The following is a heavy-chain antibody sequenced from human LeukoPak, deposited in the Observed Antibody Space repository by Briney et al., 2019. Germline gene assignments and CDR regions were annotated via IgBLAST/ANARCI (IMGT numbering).Heavy chain of an antibody. CDR3: AIMHRYYDGSGYWVQ. CDR1: GFTFSTNF. Sequence: GGSLRLSCAASGFTFSTNFMSWVRQAPGKGLEWVSVLYKDDSTYYAASVRGRFTISRDNSKNTLYLQMNSLRDEDTAVYYCAIMHRYYDGSGYWVQWGQGTLVTVSS. V-gene: IGHV3-53*01. CDR2: LYKDDST. D-gene: IGHD3-22*01. J-gene: IGHJ4*02.